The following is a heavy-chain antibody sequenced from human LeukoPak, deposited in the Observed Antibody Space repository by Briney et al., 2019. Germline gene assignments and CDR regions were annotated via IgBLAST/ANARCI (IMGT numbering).Heavy chain of an antibody. V-gene: IGHV1-3*01. CDR2: INAGNGNT. CDR3: ARERFSGSYSYAFDI. CDR1: GYTFTSYA. D-gene: IGHD1-26*01. Sequence: ASVKVSCKASGYTFTSYAMHWVRQAPGHRLEWMGWINAGNGNTKYSQKFQGRVTITRDTSASTAYMELSSLRSEDTAVYYCARERFSGSYSYAFDIWGQGTMVTVSS. J-gene: IGHJ3*02.